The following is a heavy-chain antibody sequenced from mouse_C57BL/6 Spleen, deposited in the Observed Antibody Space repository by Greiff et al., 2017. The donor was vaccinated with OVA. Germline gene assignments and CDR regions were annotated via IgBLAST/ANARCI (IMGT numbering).Heavy chain of an antibody. CDR3: ASPITTVVATGYAMDY. CDR1: GFSLTSYG. J-gene: IGHJ4*01. Sequence: QVQLQQSGPGLVQPSQSLSITCTVSGFSLTSYGVHWVRQSPGKGLEWLGVIWSGGSTDYNAAFISRLSISKDNSKSQVFFKMNSLQADDTAIYYCASPITTVVATGYAMDYWGQGTSVTVSS. CDR2: IWSGGST. D-gene: IGHD1-1*01. V-gene: IGHV2-2*01.